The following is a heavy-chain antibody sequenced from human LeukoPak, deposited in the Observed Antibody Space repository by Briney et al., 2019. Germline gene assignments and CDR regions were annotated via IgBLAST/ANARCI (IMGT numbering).Heavy chain of an antibody. CDR2: IYYSGST. CDR3: ARSSAGEWTYYYYYMDV. Sequence: PSETLSLTCTVSGGSISSYYWSWIRQPPGKGLEGIGYIYYSGSTNYNPSLKSRVTISVDTPKNQFSLKLSSVTAADTAVYYCARSSAGEWTYYYYYMDVWGKGTTVTVSS. V-gene: IGHV4-59*08. CDR1: GGSISSYY. D-gene: IGHD3-10*01. J-gene: IGHJ6*03.